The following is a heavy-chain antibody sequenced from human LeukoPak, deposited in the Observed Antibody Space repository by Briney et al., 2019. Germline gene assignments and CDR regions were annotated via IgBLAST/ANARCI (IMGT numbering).Heavy chain of an antibody. CDR2: IYYTGST. CDR1: GDSVSNGNYY. V-gene: IGHV4-61*01. J-gene: IGHJ4*02. D-gene: IGHD3-10*01. CDR3: ARSQNYYGSGDY. Sequence: SETLSLTCTVSGDSVSNGNYYWSRLRQPPGKALEWIGYIYYTGSTYYNPSFEGRVTISVDTSRNQFSVKLSSVTAADTAVYYCARSQNYYGSGDYWSQGTLVTVSS.